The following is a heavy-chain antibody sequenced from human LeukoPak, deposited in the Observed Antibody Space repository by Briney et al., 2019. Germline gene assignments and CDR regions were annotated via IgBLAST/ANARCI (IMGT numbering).Heavy chain of an antibody. V-gene: IGHV3-66*01. J-gene: IGHJ4*02. CDR3: AREAVGRYIDY. D-gene: IGHD3-9*01. CDR2: IYSGGST. Sequence: PGGSLRLSCAASGFTVSSNYMSWVRQAPGKGLEWVSVIYSGGSTYYADSVKGRFTISRDNSKNTLYLQMNSLRAEDTAVYYCAREAVGRYIDYWGQGTWSPSPQ. CDR1: GFTVSSNY.